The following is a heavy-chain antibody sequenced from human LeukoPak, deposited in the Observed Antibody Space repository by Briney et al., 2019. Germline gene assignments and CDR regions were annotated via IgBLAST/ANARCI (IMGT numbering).Heavy chain of an antibody. CDR2: IYYSGST. Sequence: SETLSLTCTVSGGSISSYYWSWIRQPPGKGLEWIGYIYYSGSTNYNPSLMSRVTISVDTSKNQFSLKLSSVTAADTAVYYCARDCGSGLDYWGQGTLVIVSS. V-gene: IGHV4-59*01. D-gene: IGHD6-19*01. J-gene: IGHJ4*02. CDR1: GGSISSYY. CDR3: ARDCGSGLDY.